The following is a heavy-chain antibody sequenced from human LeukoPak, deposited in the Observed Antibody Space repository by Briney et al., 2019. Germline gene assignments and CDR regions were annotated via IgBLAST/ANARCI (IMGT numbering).Heavy chain of an antibody. Sequence: PGGSLRLSCAASGFSFSNYAMSWVRQAPGKGLEWVSATTGSGASMNYADSVKGRFTISRDTSQSTVYLQMNSLRDEDTAIYYCARRSGIDKGNFDYWGQGTLVTVSS. J-gene: IGHJ4*02. CDR3: ARRSGIDKGNFDY. V-gene: IGHV3-23*01. CDR1: GFSFSNYA. CDR2: TTGSGASM. D-gene: IGHD3-10*01.